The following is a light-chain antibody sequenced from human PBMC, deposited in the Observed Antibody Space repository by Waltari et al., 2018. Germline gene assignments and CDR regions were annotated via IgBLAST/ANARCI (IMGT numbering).Light chain of an antibody. Sequence: QSALTQPASVSASPGQSITISCTGTSRDIGSYNLVSWYQQHPGKAPKVMIYDVTKRPSGVSNRFSGSKSGYTASLTVSGLQAEDESDYYCCSYAGDSLWVFGGGTKLTVL. CDR2: DVT. CDR3: CSYAGDSLWV. CDR1: SRDIGSYNL. V-gene: IGLV2-23*02. J-gene: IGLJ3*02.